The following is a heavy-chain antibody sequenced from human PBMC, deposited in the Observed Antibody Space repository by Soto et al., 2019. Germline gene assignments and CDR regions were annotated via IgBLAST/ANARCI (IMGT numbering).Heavy chain of an antibody. J-gene: IGHJ6*02. CDR1: GFTFSTYW. CDR3: ARGLKNYYGVDV. CDR2: IKGDGSSL. Sequence: PGGSLRLSCVASGFTFSTYWMHWVRQVPGKGLVWVSRIKGDGSSLSYADSVNGRFTISRDNVENMVYLQMGSLRADDTAVYYCARGLKNYYGVDVWGQGTTITVSS. V-gene: IGHV3-74*01.